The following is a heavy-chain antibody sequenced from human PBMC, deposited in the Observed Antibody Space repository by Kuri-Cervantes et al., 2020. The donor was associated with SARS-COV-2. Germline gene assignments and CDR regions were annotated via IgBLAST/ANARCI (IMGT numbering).Heavy chain of an antibody. J-gene: IGHJ4*02. CDR2: IWYDGSNK. Sequence: GGSLRLSCAASGFTFSSYGMHWVRQAPGKGLEWVAVIWYDGSNKYYADSVKGRFTISRDNSKNTLYLQMNSPRAEDTAVYYCARDLPYYYDSSGYDFDYWGQGTLVTVSS. D-gene: IGHD3-22*01. V-gene: IGHV3-33*08. CDR3: ARDLPYYYDSSGYDFDY. CDR1: GFTFSSYG.